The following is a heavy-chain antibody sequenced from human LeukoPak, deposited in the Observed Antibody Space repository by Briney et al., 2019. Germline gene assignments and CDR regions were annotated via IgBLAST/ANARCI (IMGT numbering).Heavy chain of an antibody. CDR3: VGPLYSYGPGAWFDP. D-gene: IGHD5-18*01. V-gene: IGHV3-74*01. J-gene: IGHJ5*02. CDR1: GFTFSSYW. CDR2: INSDGSST. Sequence: AGGSLRLSCAASGFTFSSYWMHWVRQAPGKGLVWVSHINSDGSSTIYADSVKGRFTISRDNAKNTLYLQMNSLSAEDTAVYYCVGPLYSYGPGAWFDPWGQGTLVTVSS.